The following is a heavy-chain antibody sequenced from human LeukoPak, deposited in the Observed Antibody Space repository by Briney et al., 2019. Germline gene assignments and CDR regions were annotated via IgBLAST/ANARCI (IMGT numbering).Heavy chain of an antibody. CDR1: GYTFTSYY. J-gene: IGHJ4*02. CDR3: ARSAIVVVITGWFDY. CDR2: INPSGGST. V-gene: IGHV1-46*01. D-gene: IGHD3-22*01. Sequence: GASVKVSCKASGYTFTSYYMHWVRQAPGQGLEWMGIINPSGGSTSYAQKFQGRVTMTRDTSTSTVYMELSSLRSEDTAVYYCARSAIVVVITGWFDYWGQGTLVTVSS.